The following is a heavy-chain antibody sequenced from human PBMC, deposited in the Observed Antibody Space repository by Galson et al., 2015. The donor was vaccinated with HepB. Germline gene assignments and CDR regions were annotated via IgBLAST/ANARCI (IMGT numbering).Heavy chain of an antibody. CDR1: GYTLTELS. Sequence: SVKVSCKVSGYTLTELSMHWVRQAPGKGLEWMGGFDPEDGETIYAQKFQGRVTMTEDTSTDTAYMELSSLRSEDTAVYYCATWSRARWWFDPWGQGTLVTVSS. D-gene: IGHD3-3*01. CDR2: FDPEDGET. CDR3: ATWSRARWWFDP. J-gene: IGHJ5*02. V-gene: IGHV1-24*01.